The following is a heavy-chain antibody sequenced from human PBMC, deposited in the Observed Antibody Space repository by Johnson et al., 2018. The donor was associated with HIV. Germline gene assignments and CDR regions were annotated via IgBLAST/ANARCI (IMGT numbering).Heavy chain of an antibody. V-gene: IGHV3-30*04. CDR3: ARVGSSWGRDAFDI. D-gene: IGHD6-13*01. CDR2: ISYDGSSP. Sequence: QEQLVESGGGVVQPGRSLRLSCAASGFTFSSYAMHWVRQAPGKGLEWVAVISYDGSSPRYADSVKGRFTSSRDNAKNTLYLQMNSLRAEDTAVYYCARVGSSWGRDAFDIWGQGTMVTVSS. J-gene: IGHJ3*02. CDR1: GFTFSSYA.